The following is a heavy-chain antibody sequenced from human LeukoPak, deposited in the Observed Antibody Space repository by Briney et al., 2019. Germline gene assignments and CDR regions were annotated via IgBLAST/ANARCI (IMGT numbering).Heavy chain of an antibody. D-gene: IGHD3-22*01. V-gene: IGHV4-38-2*01. CDR3: ARFRYYDSSGYWLYFDY. CDR2: IYHSGST. CDR1: GHSISSGYY. J-gene: IGHJ4*02. Sequence: SETLSLTCAVSGHSISSGYYWGWIRQPPGKGLEWIGSIYHSGSTYYNPSLKSRVTISVDTSKNQFSLKLSSVTAADTAVYYCARFRYYDSSGYWLYFDYWGQGTLVTVSS.